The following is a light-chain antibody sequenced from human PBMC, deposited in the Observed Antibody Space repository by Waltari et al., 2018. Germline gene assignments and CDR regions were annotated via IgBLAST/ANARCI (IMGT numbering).Light chain of an antibody. CDR1: QSLLYNSESDNS. J-gene: IGKJ3*01. CDR3: QQYYSTPFT. CDR2: WAS. V-gene: IGKV4-1*01. Sequence: DVVVTQSPDSLAVSLGERATINGTSSQSLLYNSESDNSLSWYQQQQVQPPKLLLYWASTRASGVPDRFSGSGSGTDFTLTVSSLQAEDVAVYYCQQYYSTPFTFGPETKVDIK.